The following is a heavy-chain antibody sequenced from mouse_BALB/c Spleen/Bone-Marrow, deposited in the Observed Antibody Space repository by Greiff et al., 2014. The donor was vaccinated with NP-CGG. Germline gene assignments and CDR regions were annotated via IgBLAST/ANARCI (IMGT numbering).Heavy chain of an antibody. V-gene: IGHV14-3*02. CDR3: TKPSFYYGSSYWYFDV. J-gene: IGHJ1*01. CDR1: GLNIKDTY. D-gene: IGHD1-1*01. Sequence: EVQRVESGAELAKPGASVKLSCTASGLNIKDTYMHWVKQRPEQGLEWIGRIDPANGDTKYDPKFQGKATITADTSSNTAYLQLSSLTSEDTAVYYCTKPSFYYGSSYWYFDVWGAGTTVTVSS. CDR2: IDPANGDT.